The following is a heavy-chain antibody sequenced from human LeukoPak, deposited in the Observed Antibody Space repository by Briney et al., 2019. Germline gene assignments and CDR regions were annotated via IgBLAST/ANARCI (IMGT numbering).Heavy chain of an antibody. Sequence: GGSLRLSCAASGFTFSSHWMHWVRQAPGKGLVWVSGINTDGSSTTYVDSVKGRFTISRDNAKNTLYLQMNSLRAEDTAVYYCTRGRSRTRCVGDYWGQGTLVTVSS. J-gene: IGHJ4*02. D-gene: IGHD2-2*01. CDR3: TRGRSRTRCVGDY. V-gene: IGHV3-74*03. CDR1: GFTFSSHW. CDR2: INTDGSST.